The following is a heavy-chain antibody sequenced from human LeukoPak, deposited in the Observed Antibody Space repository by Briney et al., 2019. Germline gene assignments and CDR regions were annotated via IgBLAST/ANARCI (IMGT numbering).Heavy chain of an antibody. CDR2: ISGSGGST. Sequence: GGSLRLSCAASGFTFSSYAMSWVRQAPGKGLEWVSAISGSGGSTYYADSVKGRFTISRDNSKNTLYLQMNSLRAEDTALYYCARVDYYGSEYYFDYWGQGTLVTVSS. CDR1: GFTFSSYA. J-gene: IGHJ4*02. CDR3: ARVDYYGSEYYFDY. V-gene: IGHV3-23*01. D-gene: IGHD3-10*01.